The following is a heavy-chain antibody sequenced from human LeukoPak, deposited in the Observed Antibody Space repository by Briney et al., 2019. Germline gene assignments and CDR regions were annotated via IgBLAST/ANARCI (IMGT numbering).Heavy chain of an antibody. D-gene: IGHD3-22*01. CDR2: IYHSGTS. CDR1: GGSISSNDW. Sequence: SETLSLTCAVSGGSISSNDWWSWVRQPPGKGLEWIGEIYHSGTSNYSPSLKSRVTISVDKSKSQFSLNLRSVTAADTAVYYCARAYASATWGQGTLVTVSS. V-gene: IGHV4-4*02. CDR3: ARAYASAT. J-gene: IGHJ5*02.